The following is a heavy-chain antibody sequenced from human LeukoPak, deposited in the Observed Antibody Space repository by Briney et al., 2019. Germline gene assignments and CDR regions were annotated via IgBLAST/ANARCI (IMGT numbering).Heavy chain of an antibody. CDR1: GYSISSGYY. Sequence: SETLSLTCAVSGYSISSGYYWGWIRQHPGKGLEWIGSLYHSGSTYYNPSLKSRVTISVDTSKNQFSLKLSSVTAADTAVYYCARDSSRTTTPAFDIWGQGTMVTVSS. CDR2: LYHSGST. D-gene: IGHD4-17*01. J-gene: IGHJ3*02. V-gene: IGHV4-38-2*02. CDR3: ARDSSRTTTPAFDI.